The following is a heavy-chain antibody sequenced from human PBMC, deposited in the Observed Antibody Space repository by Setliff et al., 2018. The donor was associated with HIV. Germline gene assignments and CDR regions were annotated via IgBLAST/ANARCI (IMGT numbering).Heavy chain of an antibody. D-gene: IGHD2-15*01. CDR1: GFSHSNHN. CDR3: ARARGGNSEWSY. Sequence: PGGSLRLSCAASGFSHSNHNLNWVCQAPGKGLEWVSSISSSGTYIYYADFVKGRFTISRDNAKNTLYLQMNSLRAEDTAVYSCARARGGNSEWSYWGQGTLVTVSS. CDR2: ISSSGTYI. J-gene: IGHJ4*02. V-gene: IGHV3-21*01.